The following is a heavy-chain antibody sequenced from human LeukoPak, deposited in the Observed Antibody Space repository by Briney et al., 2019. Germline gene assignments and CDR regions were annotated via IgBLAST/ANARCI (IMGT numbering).Heavy chain of an antibody. CDR3: ARDQATLGGGLDS. V-gene: IGHV3-53*01. D-gene: IGHD3-16*01. Sequence: PGGSLRLSCAASGFTVSNNYMSWVRQAPGKGLEWVSAIYTGGTTYYADSVKGRFTISRDSSKNTLFLQLNSLRAEDTAVYYCARDQATLGGGLDSWGQGTLVTVSS. J-gene: IGHJ4*02. CDR1: GFTVSNNY. CDR2: IYTGGTT.